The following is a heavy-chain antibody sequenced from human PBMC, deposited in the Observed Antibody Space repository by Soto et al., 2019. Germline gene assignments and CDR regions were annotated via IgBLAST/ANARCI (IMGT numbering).Heavy chain of an antibody. CDR1: GFTFTTYA. J-gene: IGHJ4*02. V-gene: IGHV3-30*04. CDR2: ISNDGRGK. CDR3: ARDQCFGGGRSCDYFHF. Sequence: QVQLVESGGGLVQPGRSLRLSCAASGFTFTTYAIHWVRQAPGKGLEWVAVISNDGRGKYYADSVKGRFTISRDNSKNTLYLQMNSLRSDDTAGYYCARDQCFGGGRSCDYFHFWGQGTLVTVSS. D-gene: IGHD2-15*01.